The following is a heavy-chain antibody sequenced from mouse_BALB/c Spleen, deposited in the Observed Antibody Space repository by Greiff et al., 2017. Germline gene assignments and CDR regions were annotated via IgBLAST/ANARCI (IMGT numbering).Heavy chain of an antibody. Sequence: EVQLQESGAELVKPGASVKLSCTASGFNIKDTYMHWVKQRPEQGLEWIGRIDPANGNTKYDPKFQGKATITADTSSNTAYLQLSSLTSEDTAVYYCARGGDFFYAMDYWGQGTSVTVSS. V-gene: IGHV14-3*02. CDR3: ARGGDFFYAMDY. J-gene: IGHJ4*01. CDR2: IDPANGNT. CDR1: GFNIKDTY.